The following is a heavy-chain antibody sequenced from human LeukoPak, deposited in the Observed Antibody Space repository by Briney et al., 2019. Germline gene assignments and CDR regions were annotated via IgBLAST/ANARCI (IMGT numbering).Heavy chain of an antibody. V-gene: IGHV3-23*01. CDR1: GFTLSSYG. Sequence: AGGSLRLSCAASGFTLSSYGMSWVRQAPGKGLEWVSGISGRGVRTYYADSVKGRFTISSDNSKNTLYLQMNSLRAEDTAVYYCAKGLAVAGHFDYWGQGTLVTVSS. CDR2: ISGRGVRT. CDR3: AKGLAVAGHFDY. J-gene: IGHJ4*02. D-gene: IGHD6-19*01.